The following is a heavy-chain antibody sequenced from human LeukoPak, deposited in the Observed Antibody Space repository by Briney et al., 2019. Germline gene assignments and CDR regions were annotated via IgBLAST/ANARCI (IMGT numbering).Heavy chain of an antibody. Sequence: GGSLRLSCAASGFTFSSYGMHWVRQAPGKGLEWVAFIRFDGTNKYSADSVKGRFTISRHNSKDTLYLQMNSLRAEDTAVYYCAKGTTRAGRWIEDFDYWGQGTLVSVSS. CDR1: GFTFSSYG. CDR3: AKGTTRAGRWIEDFDY. J-gene: IGHJ4*02. V-gene: IGHV3-30*02. CDR2: IRFDGTNK. D-gene: IGHD6-13*01.